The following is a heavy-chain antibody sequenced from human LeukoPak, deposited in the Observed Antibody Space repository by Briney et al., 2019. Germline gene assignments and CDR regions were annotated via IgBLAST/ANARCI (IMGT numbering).Heavy chain of an antibody. CDR2: IKQDGSEK. CDR3: ARDREDIVVVPAAMYYYYYYMDV. J-gene: IGHJ6*03. D-gene: IGHD2-2*01. V-gene: IGHV3-7*01. Sequence: GGSLRLSCAASGFTFSSYWMSWVRQAPGKGLEWVANIKQDGSEKYYVDSVKGRFTISRDNAKNSLYLQMNSLRAEDTAVYYCARDREDIVVVPAAMYYYYYYMDVWGKGTTVTVS. CDR1: GFTFSSYW.